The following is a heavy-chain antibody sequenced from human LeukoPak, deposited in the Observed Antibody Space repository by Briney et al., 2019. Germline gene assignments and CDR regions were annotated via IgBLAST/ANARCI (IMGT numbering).Heavy chain of an antibody. J-gene: IGHJ4*02. CDR3: SNSYCGGDCYSGGYFDY. D-gene: IGHD2-21*02. CDR1: GFTFNNAW. CDR2: IKSKTDGGTT. Sequence: GGSLRLSCAAFGFTFNNAWMSWVRQAPGKGLEWVGRIKSKTDGGTTDYAAPVRGRFTISRDDSKSIAYLQMNSLKTEDTAVYYCSNSYCGGDCYSGGYFDYWGQGTLVTVSS. V-gene: IGHV3-15*01.